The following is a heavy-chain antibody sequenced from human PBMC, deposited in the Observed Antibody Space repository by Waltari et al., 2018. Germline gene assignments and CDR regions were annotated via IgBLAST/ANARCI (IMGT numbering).Heavy chain of an antibody. CDR2: INHSGST. Sequence: VQLVESGGGLVQPGGSLRLSCAASGFTFSSYAMSWVRRAPGKGLEWIGEINHSGSTNYNPSLKSRVTISVDTSKNQFSLKLSSVTAADTAVYYCARWAVAVAQPVFDYWGQGTLVTVSS. D-gene: IGHD6-19*01. CDR3: ARWAVAVAQPVFDY. CDR1: GFTFSSYA. J-gene: IGHJ4*02. V-gene: IGHV4-34*01.